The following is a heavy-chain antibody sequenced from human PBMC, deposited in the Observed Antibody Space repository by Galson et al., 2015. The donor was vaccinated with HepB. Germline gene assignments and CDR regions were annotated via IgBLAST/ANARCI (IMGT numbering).Heavy chain of an antibody. D-gene: IGHD2-15*01. CDR3: TREACPVGGISCNYEY. CDR2: IKTGGTT. Sequence: SLRLSCAASGFTFTFAWMSWVRQAPGKGLEWVGRIKTGGTTDYAAPVKGRFSISRDDSQNMLYLQMNSLKTEDTAVYYCTREACPVGGISCNYEYWGLGSLVTVSS. J-gene: IGHJ4*02. CDR1: GFTFTFAW. V-gene: IGHV3-15*01.